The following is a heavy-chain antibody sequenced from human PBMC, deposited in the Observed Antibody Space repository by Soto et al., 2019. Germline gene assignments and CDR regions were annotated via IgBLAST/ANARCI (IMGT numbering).Heavy chain of an antibody. CDR3: ATDITDILVVPTAIPDNWFDP. J-gene: IGHJ5*02. Sequence: GGSLRLSCAASGFTFSSYAMSWARQAPGKGLEWVSAISGSGGSTYYADSVKGRFTISRDNSKNTLYLQMNSLRAEDTAVYYYATDITDILVVPTAIPDNWFDPWGQGTLVTVSS. D-gene: IGHD2-2*01. CDR1: GFTFSSYA. V-gene: IGHV3-23*01. CDR2: ISGSGGST.